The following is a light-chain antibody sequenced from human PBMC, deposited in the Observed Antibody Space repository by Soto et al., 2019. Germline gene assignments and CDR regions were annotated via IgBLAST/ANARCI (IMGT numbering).Light chain of an antibody. CDR3: SSYTSSSTLEGV. CDR2: DVS. J-gene: IGLJ1*01. CDR1: SSDVGGYNY. Sequence: QCALTQPASVSGSPGQSITISCTGTSSDVGGYNYVSWYQQHPGKAPKLMIYDVSNRPSGVSNRFSGSKSGNTASLTISGLQAEDEADYYCSSYTSSSTLEGVFGTGTKVTVL. V-gene: IGLV2-14*01.